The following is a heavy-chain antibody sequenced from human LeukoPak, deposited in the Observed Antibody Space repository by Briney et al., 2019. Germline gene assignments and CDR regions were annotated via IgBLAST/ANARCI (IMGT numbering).Heavy chain of an antibody. CDR2: MNPNSGNT. D-gene: IGHD3-22*01. Sequence: ASVKVCCKASGYTFTNYDINWVRQATGQGLEWMGWMNPNSGNTGYTQKFQGRGTMTRNTSISTAYMELTRLRFEDTAAYYCARGRYESSGYYCDYWGQGAQVTVSS. CDR1: GYTFTNYD. V-gene: IGHV1-8*01. CDR3: ARGRYESSGYYCDY. J-gene: IGHJ4*02.